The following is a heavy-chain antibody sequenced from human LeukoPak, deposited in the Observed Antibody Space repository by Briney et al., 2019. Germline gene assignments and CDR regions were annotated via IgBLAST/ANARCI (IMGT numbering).Heavy chain of an antibody. D-gene: IGHD4-17*01. V-gene: IGHV1-58*01. Sequence: SVKVSCKASGFTFTSSAVQWVRQARGQRLEWIGWIVVGSGNTNYAQKFQERVTITRDMSTSTAYMELSSLRSEDTAVYYCAAARSLYGDHDAFDIWGQGTMVTVSS. CDR1: GFTFTSSA. CDR3: AAARSLYGDHDAFDI. J-gene: IGHJ3*02. CDR2: IVVGSGNT.